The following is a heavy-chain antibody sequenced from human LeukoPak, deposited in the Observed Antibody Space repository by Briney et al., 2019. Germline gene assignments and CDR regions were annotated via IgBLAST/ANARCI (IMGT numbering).Heavy chain of an antibody. Sequence: GGSLRLSCAPSGFTFSTYSMNWVRQAPGKGLEWVSSISSSSNYIHYADSVKGRFTISRDNAKNSLSLHMNSLRAEDTAVYYCARAGIEWELLSNFDSWGQGTLVTVSS. CDR1: GFTFSTYS. D-gene: IGHD1-26*01. CDR3: ARAGIEWELLSNFDS. CDR2: ISSSSNYI. J-gene: IGHJ4*02. V-gene: IGHV3-21*01.